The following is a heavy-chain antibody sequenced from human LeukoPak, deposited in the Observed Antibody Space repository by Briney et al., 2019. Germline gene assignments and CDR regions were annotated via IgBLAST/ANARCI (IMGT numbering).Heavy chain of an antibody. CDR1: GGSLSGYN. CDR3: AGGRGYSGYDPRAADY. Sequence: SGTLSLTCTVPGGSLSGYNWSSIPQRPGKGREWVGHIYYSGSTNYNPSLKSRVTISVVTSKNQFSLKLSSVTAADTAVYYCAGGRGYSGYDPRAADYWGQGTLVTVSS. CDR2: IYYSGST. J-gene: IGHJ4*02. D-gene: IGHD5-12*01. V-gene: IGHV4-59*01.